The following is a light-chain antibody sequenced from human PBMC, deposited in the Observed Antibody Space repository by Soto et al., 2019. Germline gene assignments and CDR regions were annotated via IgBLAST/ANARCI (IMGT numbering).Light chain of an antibody. CDR1: QSVSTTF. V-gene: IGKV3-20*01. J-gene: IGKJ1*01. CDR3: QQYGSSSWT. Sequence: ETVLTQSPGTLSLSPGERATLSCRASQSVSTTFLVWYQQRPGQAPRLLIYGASTRATGIPDRFSGSGSGTDFTLTISRLEPEDFAVYYCQQYGSSSWTFGQGTKVDIK. CDR2: GAS.